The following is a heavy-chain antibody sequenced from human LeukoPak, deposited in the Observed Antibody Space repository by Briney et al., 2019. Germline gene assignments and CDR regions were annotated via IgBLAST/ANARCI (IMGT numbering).Heavy chain of an antibody. CDR2: INPNSGGT. Sequence: GASVNVSCTASGYTFTGYYMHWVRQAPGQGLEWMGWINPNSGGTNYAQKFQGWVTMTRDTSISTAYMELSRLRSDNTAVYYCARERGGYYGSGEEYYFDYWGQGTLVTVSS. CDR3: ARERGGYYGSGEEYYFDY. D-gene: IGHD3-10*01. J-gene: IGHJ4*02. CDR1: GYTFTGYY. V-gene: IGHV1-2*04.